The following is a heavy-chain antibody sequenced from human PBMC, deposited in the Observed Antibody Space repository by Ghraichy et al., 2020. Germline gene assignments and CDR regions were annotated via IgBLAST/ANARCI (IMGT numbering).Heavy chain of an antibody. D-gene: IGHD3-22*01. CDR1: GASISNYY. J-gene: IGHJ6*03. CDR3: ARVNYYDSDYYMDV. Sequence: SQTLSLTCTVSGASISNYYWSWIRQPPGGGLEWIGDIYYSGSTNYNPSLKSRGITSVDTSKNHISLKLSYVTAADTAENYCARVNYYDSDYYMDVCVKGTTVTASS. V-gene: IGHV4-59*01. CDR2: IYYSGST.